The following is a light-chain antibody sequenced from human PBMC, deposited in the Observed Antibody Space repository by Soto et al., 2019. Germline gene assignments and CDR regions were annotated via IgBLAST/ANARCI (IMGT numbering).Light chain of an antibody. CDR2: GNS. CDR1: SSNIGAGYD. CDR3: QSYDSSLSAVV. Sequence: QSVLTQPPSVSGAPGQRVTISCTGRSSNIGAGYDVHWYQQLPGTAPKLLIYGNSNRPSGVPDRFSGSNSGTSASLAITGLQDEDAADYSCQSYDSSLSAVVFGGGTKVTVL. J-gene: IGLJ2*01. V-gene: IGLV1-40*01.